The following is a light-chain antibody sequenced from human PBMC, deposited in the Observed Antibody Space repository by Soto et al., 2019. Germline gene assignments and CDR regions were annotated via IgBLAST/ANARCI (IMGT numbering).Light chain of an antibody. V-gene: IGKV1-5*03. J-gene: IGKJ1*01. CDR3: QHYASFSGT. CDR1: QSVSSW. Sequence: DIQMTQSPSTLSASLGDRVTITCRASQSVSSWVAWYHLKPGKAPKLLIYKASTLETGVPSRFSGSGSRTEFTLTISSLQPDDFATYYCQHYASFSGTFGQGTKMDI. CDR2: KAS.